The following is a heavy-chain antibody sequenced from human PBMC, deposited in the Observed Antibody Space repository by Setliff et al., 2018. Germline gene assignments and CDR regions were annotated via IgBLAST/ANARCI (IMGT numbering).Heavy chain of an antibody. V-gene: IGHV4-34*01. D-gene: IGHD2-15*01. CDR3: ASQLGGYCSGGSCYSYYYYYYMDV. Sequence: SETLSLTCAVYGGSFSGYYWSWIRQPPGKGLEWIGEINHSGSTNYNPSLKSRVTISVDTSKNQFSLQLSSVTAADTAVYYCASQLGGYCSGGSCYSYYYYYYMDVWGKGTTVTVSS. CDR2: INHSGST. CDR1: GGSFSGYY. J-gene: IGHJ6*03.